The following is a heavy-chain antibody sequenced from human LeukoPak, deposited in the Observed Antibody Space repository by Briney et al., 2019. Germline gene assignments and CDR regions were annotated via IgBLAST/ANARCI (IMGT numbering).Heavy chain of an antibody. D-gene: IGHD1-26*01. CDR3: ARDVGGSYDI. V-gene: IGHV1-2*05. J-gene: IGHJ3*02. Sequence: ASVRVSCKASGYTFTSYGISWVRQAPGQGLEWMGRINPKSGGTNYAQKFQGRVTITRDTTISTDYMEMSRVRSADTGVYYCARDVGGSYDIWGQGTMVTVSS. CDR2: INPKSGGT. CDR1: GYTFTSYG.